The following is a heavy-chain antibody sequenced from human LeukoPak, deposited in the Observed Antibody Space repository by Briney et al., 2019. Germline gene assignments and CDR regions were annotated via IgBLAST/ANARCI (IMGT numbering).Heavy chain of an antibody. D-gene: IGHD1-1*01. V-gene: IGHV3-33*01. Sequence: GGSLRLSCAASGFTFSNHGMHWVHQAPGKGLEWVALIWYDGSNKEYAESVKGRFTISRDNSKNTLYLQMNSLRDEDTAVYYCARDQGTSTTAPKRKGRFDPWGQGTLVTVSS. J-gene: IGHJ5*02. CDR1: GFTFSNHG. CDR2: IWYDGSNK. CDR3: ARDQGTSTTAPKRKGRFDP.